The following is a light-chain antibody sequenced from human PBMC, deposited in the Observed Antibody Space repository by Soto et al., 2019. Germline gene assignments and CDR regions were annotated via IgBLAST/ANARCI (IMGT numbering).Light chain of an antibody. CDR1: SSDVGGYNY. V-gene: IGLV2-14*01. CDR3: SSYTSSSTL. J-gene: IGLJ1*01. Sequence: QSSLTQPPSASGSAGQSVAISCTGTSSDVGGYNYVSWYQQHPGKAPKLMIYAVTDRPSGVSSRFSGSKSGNTASLTISGLQAEDEADYYCSSYTSSSTLFGTGTKVTVL. CDR2: AVT.